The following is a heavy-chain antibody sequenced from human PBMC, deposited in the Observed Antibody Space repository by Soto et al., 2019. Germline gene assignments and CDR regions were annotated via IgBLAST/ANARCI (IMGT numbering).Heavy chain of an antibody. J-gene: IGHJ4*02. CDR1: GASISSAEHY. V-gene: IGHV4-30-4*01. CDR2: RYYSGGS. D-gene: IGHD5-12*01. Sequence: QLQLQESGPGLVKASQTLSLTCTLSGASISSAEHYWSWIRQPPGKGLEWIGYRYYSGGSYYYASFQSRVTASVDTSQNQFSLRLRSVTAADTAIYYCARLSGYDPAGAADKWGPGILVSVSS. CDR3: ARLSGYDPAGAADK.